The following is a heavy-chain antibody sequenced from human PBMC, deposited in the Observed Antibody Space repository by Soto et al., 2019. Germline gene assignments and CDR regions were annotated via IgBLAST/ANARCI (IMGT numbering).Heavy chain of an antibody. J-gene: IGHJ5*02. D-gene: IGHD2-15*01. V-gene: IGHV3-30*18. CDR1: GLIFSNHG. Sequence: QVRLVESGGGVAQPGTSLRLSCAASGLIFSNHGMHWVRQAPGKGLEWVALISSHHGSTQYYADSVKGRFTISRDNSKNTLYLDMNSLRTEDTAIYYCGKDRCGATCPNNQGIGDFDPWGQGTLVTVSS. CDR2: ISSHHGSTQ. CDR3: GKDRCGATCPNNQGIGDFDP.